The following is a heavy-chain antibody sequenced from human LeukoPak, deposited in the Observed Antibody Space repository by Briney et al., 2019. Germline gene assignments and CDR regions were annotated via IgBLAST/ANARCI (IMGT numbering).Heavy chain of an antibody. V-gene: IGHV3-30*09. CDR3: ARANTPFADY. CDR1: GFTFSSYD. D-gene: IGHD2-2*02. CDR2: ISYDGSNK. Sequence: PGRSLRLSCAASGFTFSSYDMHWVRQAPGKGLEWVAVISYDGSNKYYAGSVKGRFAISRDNSKNTVYLQMNSLRVEDTAVYYCARANTPFADYWGQGTLVTVSS. J-gene: IGHJ4*02.